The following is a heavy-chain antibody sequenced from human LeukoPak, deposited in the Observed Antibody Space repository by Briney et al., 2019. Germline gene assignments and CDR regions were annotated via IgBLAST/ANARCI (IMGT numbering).Heavy chain of an antibody. CDR1: EYSFTSYW. D-gene: IGHD3-22*01. CDR2: IYPGDSDT. J-gene: IGHJ3*02. CDR3: ARNYESSGSDAFDI. V-gene: IGHV5-51*01. Sequence: GESLKISCKGSEYSFTSYWIGWVRQVPGKGLEWMGIIYPGDSDTRYSPSFQGQVTISADKSINTAYLQWSSLKASDTAMYYCARNYESSGSDAFDIWGQGTTVTVS.